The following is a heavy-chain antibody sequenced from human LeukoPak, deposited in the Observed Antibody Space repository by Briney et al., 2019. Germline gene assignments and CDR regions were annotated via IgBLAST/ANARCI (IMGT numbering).Heavy chain of an antibody. CDR3: ATAHLNGYSSGWYSFDY. Sequence: ASVTVSCKASGYTFTGYYIHWVRQAPGQGLEWMGWINPNSGGTNYAQKFHDRVTMTRDTSISTAYMELNRLKSDDTAVYYCATAHLNGYSSGWYSFDYWGRGTLVTVSS. J-gene: IGHJ4*02. CDR1: GYTFTGYY. D-gene: IGHD6-19*01. V-gene: IGHV1-2*02. CDR2: INPNSGGT.